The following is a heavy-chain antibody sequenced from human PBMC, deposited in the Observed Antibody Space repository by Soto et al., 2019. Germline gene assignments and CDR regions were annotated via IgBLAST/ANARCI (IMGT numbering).Heavy chain of an antibody. Sequence: EVQLLESGGGLVQPGGSLRLSCAASGFTFSSYAMSWVRQAQGKGLEWVSAISGSGGSTYYADSVKGRFTISRDNSKNTLYLQMNSLRAEDTAVYYCAKDHDYSNYFFYYYGMDVWGQGTTVTVSS. D-gene: IGHD4-4*01. V-gene: IGHV3-23*01. J-gene: IGHJ6*02. CDR3: AKDHDYSNYFFYYYGMDV. CDR1: GFTFSSYA. CDR2: ISGSGGST.